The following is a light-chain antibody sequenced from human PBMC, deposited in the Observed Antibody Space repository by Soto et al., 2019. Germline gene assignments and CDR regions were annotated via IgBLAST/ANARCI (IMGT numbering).Light chain of an antibody. Sequence: ELVLTQSPGTLSLSPGERATLSCRASQSVRTSYLAWYQQKPGQPPRLLIYGASSRATAIPDRFSGSGSGTDFTLTISRLEPEDFAVYYCQQYSSSRTFGQGTKVDIK. V-gene: IGKV3-20*01. CDR1: QSVRTSY. J-gene: IGKJ1*01. CDR2: GAS. CDR3: QQYSSSRT.